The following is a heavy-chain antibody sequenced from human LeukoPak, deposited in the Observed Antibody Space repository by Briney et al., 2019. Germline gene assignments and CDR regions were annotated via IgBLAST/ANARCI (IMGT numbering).Heavy chain of an antibody. V-gene: IGHV1-18*01. CDR2: ISAYNGNT. CDR1: GYTFTSYG. J-gene: IGHJ3*02. D-gene: IGHD1-26*01. CDR3: ARERARGESDAAFDI. Sequence: ASVKVSCKASGYTFTSYGISWVRQAPGQGLEWMGWISAYNGNTNYAQKLQGRVTMTTDTSTSTAYMELRSLRSDDTAVYYCARERARGESDAAFDIWGQGTMVTVSS.